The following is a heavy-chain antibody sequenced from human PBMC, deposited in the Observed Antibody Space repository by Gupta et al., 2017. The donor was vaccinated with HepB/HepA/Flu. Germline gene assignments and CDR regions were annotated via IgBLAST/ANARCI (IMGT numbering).Heavy chain of an antibody. J-gene: IGHJ3*02. CDR2: IDYSGST. CDR3: AREHIAVVPGAPRGGYDI. CDR1: GGSIINYY. V-gene: IGHV4-59*01. D-gene: IGHD3-22*01. Sequence: QVQLQESGPGLVKPSETLYLTCRVSGGSIINYYWSWIRQPPGKGLEWIGFIDYSGSTTYNPSLQSRVTISVDTSKNEFSLNLNSVTAADTAVYYCAREHIAVVPGAPRGGYDIWGQGTLVTVSS.